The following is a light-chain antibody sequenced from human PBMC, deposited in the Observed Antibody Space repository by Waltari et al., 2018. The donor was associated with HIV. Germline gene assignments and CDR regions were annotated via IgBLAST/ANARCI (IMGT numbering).Light chain of an antibody. J-gene: IGLJ2*01. CDR2: KDR. V-gene: IGLV3-25*03. CDR3: QSAYSSGTYVL. Sequence: SYELTQPPSVSVSPGQTARIPCYGDALPNQYAYLYQRKPGQAPVLVIYKDRERPSGIPERFAGSSSGTTVTLTISGVQAEDEADYYCQSAYSSGTYVLFGGGTKLTVL. CDR1: ALPNQY.